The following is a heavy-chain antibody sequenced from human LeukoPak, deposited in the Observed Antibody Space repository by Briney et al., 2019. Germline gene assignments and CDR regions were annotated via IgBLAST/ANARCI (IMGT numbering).Heavy chain of an antibody. CDR1: GFTFSSYW. Sequence: GGSLRLSCAASGFTFSSYWMSWVRQAPGKGLEWVANIKQDGSEKYYEDSVKGRFTISRDNAKNSLYLQMNSLRAEDTAVYYCARVVVPAAGWFDPWGQGTLVTVSS. V-gene: IGHV3-7*01. CDR2: IKQDGSEK. CDR3: ARVVVPAAGWFDP. J-gene: IGHJ5*02. D-gene: IGHD2-2*01.